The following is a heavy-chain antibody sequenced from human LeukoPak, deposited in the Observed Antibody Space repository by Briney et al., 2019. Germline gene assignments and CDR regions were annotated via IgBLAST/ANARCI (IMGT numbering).Heavy chain of an antibody. CDR3: ARGTRPMAIHPFDI. V-gene: IGHV4-59*12. J-gene: IGHJ3*02. CDR2: IYYSGST. Sequence: PSETLSLTCTVSGGSISSYYWSWIRQPPGKGLEWIGYIYYSGSTNYNPSLKSRVTISVDTSKNQFSLKLSSVTAADTAVYYCARGTRPMAIHPFDIWGQGTMVTVSS. D-gene: IGHD5-24*01. CDR1: GGSISSYY.